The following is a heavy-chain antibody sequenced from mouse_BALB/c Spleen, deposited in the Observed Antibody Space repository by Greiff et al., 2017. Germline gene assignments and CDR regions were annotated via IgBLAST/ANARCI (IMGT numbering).Heavy chain of an antibody. V-gene: IGHV1-18*01. CDR1: GYTFTDYT. J-gene: IGHJ2*01. CDR2: INPNNGGT. CDR3: ARSKRDEDYFDY. Sequence: EVQLQQSGPELVKPGASVKISCKTSGYTFTDYTMHWVKHSHGQGLEWIGGINPNNGGTSYNQKFKGKATLTVDKSSSTAYMELRSLTSEDSAVYYCARSKRDEDYFDYWGQGTTLTVSS.